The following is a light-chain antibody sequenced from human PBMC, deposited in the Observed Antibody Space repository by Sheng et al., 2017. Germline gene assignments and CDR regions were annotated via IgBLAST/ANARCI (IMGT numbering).Light chain of an antibody. CDR2: EDI. Sequence: SYELTQPPSVSVSPGQTASITCSGNKLGDKYVCWYQQKPGQSPVLVIYEDIKRPSGIPERFSGSKSGTSASLAISGLQSEDEADYYCAAWDDSLNGYVFGTGTKVTVL. CDR3: AAWDDSLNGYV. J-gene: IGLJ1*01. CDR1: KLGDKY. V-gene: IGLV3-1*01.